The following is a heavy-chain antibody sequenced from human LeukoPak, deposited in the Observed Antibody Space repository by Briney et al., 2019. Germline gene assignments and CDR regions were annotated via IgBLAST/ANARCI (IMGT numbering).Heavy chain of an antibody. Sequence: QPGGSLRLSCAASGFTFNSHGMNWVRQAPGKGLEWISYISSSGSTIYNADSVKGRFTISRDNARNSLYLQMNSLRAGDTAVYYCARSLYKIDSSGYYYYDYWGQGTLVTVSS. CDR2: ISSSGSTI. CDR1: GFTFNSHG. CDR3: ARSLYKIDSSGYYYYDY. V-gene: IGHV3-48*03. J-gene: IGHJ4*02. D-gene: IGHD3-22*01.